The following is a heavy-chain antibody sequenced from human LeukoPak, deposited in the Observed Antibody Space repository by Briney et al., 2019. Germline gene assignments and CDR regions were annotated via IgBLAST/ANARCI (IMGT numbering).Heavy chain of an antibody. D-gene: IGHD3-22*01. V-gene: IGHV7-4-1*02. J-gene: IGHJ4*02. Sequence: GASVKVSCKASGYTFTIYAMNWVRQAPGQGLEWMGWINTNTGNPTYAQGFTGRFVFSLDTSVSTAYLQISSLKAEDTAVYYCASVTYYYDSSGYPLKYWGQGTLVTVSS. CDR2: INTNTGNP. CDR1: GYTFTIYA. CDR3: ASVTYYYDSSGYPLKY.